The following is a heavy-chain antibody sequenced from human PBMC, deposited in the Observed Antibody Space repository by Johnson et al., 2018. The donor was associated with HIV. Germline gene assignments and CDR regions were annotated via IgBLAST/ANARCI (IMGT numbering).Heavy chain of an antibody. CDR2: IKSKTDGGTT. Sequence: VQLVESGGGLVKPGGSLRLSCAASGFTFSNAWMSWVRQAPGKGLEWVGRIKSKTDGGTTDYAAPVKGRFTISRHDSKNTLYLQMNSLKTEDTAVYYCSTPRPNWGWNAFHIWGQGTMVTVSS. J-gene: IGHJ3*02. V-gene: IGHV3-15*01. CDR1: GFTFSNAW. D-gene: IGHD7-27*01. CDR3: STPRPNWGWNAFHI.